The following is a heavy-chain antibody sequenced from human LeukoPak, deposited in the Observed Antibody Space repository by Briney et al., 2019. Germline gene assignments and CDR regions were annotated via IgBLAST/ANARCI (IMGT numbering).Heavy chain of an antibody. Sequence: SETLSLTCTVSGGSISSYYWSWIRQPPGKGLEWIGYIYYIGNANYNPSLKSRVTISVDTSKNQFSLKLSSVTAADTAVYYCASHKGQQLPLLFWGRGTLVTVSS. CDR2: IYYIGNA. V-gene: IGHV4-59*01. J-gene: IGHJ4*02. CDR1: GGSISSYY. D-gene: IGHD2-15*01. CDR3: ASHKGQQLPLLF.